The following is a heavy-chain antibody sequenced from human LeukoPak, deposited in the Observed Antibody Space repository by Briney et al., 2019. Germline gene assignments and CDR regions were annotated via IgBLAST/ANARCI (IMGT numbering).Heavy chain of an antibody. CDR1: GFTFSSYA. CDR3: AKDRAHKQQLALATDY. D-gene: IGHD6-13*01. V-gene: IGHV3-23*01. CDR2: ISGSGGST. Sequence: GGSLRLSCAASGFTFSSYAMSWVRQAPEKGLEWVSAISGSGGSTYYADSVKGRFTISRDNSKNTLYLQMNSLRAEDTAVYYCAKDRAHKQQLALATDYWGQGTLVTVSS. J-gene: IGHJ4*02.